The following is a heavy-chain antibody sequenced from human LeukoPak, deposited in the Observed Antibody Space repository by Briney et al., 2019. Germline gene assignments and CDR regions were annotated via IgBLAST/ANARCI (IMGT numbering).Heavy chain of an antibody. V-gene: IGHV3-30*03. CDR1: GFTFSSYA. Sequence: GGSPRLSCAASGFTFSSYAMSWVRQAPGKGLEWVAVISYDGSDKYHADSVKGRFTISRDNSKNTLYLQMNSLRAEDTAVYFCASTVTSNKVQHWGQGTLVTVSS. CDR2: ISYDGSDK. CDR3: ASTVTSNKVQH. D-gene: IGHD4-17*01. J-gene: IGHJ1*01.